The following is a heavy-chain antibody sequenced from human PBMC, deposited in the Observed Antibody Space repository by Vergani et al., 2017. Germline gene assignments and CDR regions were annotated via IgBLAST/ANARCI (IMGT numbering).Heavy chain of an antibody. J-gene: IGHJ4*02. D-gene: IGHD3-16*01. CDR1: GFTLSNYD. V-gene: IGHV3-30*02. CDR2: IQFDGSNQ. Sequence: QVQLVESGGGVVQRGGSLRLSCATSGFTLSNYDMQWIRQGPGKGLEFGAFIQFDGSNQYYADSVKGRFTLSRDFSKNTLYLQMNSLRTDDTATYYCAKHFRGWGIDYWGQGTQVIFSS. CDR3: AKHFRGWGIDY.